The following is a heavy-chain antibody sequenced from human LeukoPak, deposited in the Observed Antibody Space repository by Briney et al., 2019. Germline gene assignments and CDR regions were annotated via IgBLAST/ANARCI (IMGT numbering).Heavy chain of an antibody. Sequence: ASVKVSCKASGYTFTGFYLHWLRQAPGQGLEWMGWVNPNNGGTNYAQKFQGRVTMTRDTSTSTVYMELSSLRSEDTAVYYCAGERSGSYYPDYWGQGTLVTVSS. CDR1: GYTFTGFY. V-gene: IGHV1-2*02. D-gene: IGHD1-26*01. J-gene: IGHJ4*02. CDR3: AGERSGSYYPDY. CDR2: VNPNNGGT.